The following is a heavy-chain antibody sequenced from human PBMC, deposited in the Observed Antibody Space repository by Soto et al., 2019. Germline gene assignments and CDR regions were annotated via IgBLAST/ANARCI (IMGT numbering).Heavy chain of an antibody. V-gene: IGHV3-30*03. CDR3: AQITPFDFKGYYFDY. D-gene: IGHD3-16*01. J-gene: IGHJ4*02. CDR1: GFMFSTYG. Sequence: GGSLRLSCAASGFMFSTYGMRWVRQAPGKGLEWVAFISYDGSKRYFADSVKGRFTMSRDNSKNTLYLQMNSLRVDDTAVYSCAQITPFDFKGYYFDYWGPGILVTVSS. CDR2: ISYDGSKR.